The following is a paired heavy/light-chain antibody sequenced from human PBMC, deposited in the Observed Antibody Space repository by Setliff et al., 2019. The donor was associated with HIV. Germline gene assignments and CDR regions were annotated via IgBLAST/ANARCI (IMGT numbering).Light chain of an antibody. CDR2: WAS. Sequence: DIVMTQTPDSLAVSLGERATITCRSSQSVLSRSNNKNFLAWFQQKPGQRPRRLISWASTRESGVPDRFSGSGSETDFTLTISSVQAEDVAVYYCQQYFLAIRSFGAGTRVEVK. J-gene: IGKJ1*01. CDR1: QSVLSRSNNKNF. V-gene: IGKV4-1*01. CDR3: QQYFLAIRS.
Heavy chain of an antibody. Sequence: QVELVESGGGVVQPGTSLRLSCRTSGFSFSDSGMHWVRQAPGRGLEWLAFDGIDERRRHYTDSVKGRFTISRDNSKSTLYLQMDSLRTDDTAMYYCLHDTGGGDIWGQGTMVTVSS. CDR2: DGIDERRR. V-gene: IGHV3-30*02. CDR3: LHDTGGGDI. J-gene: IGHJ3*02. CDR1: GFSFSDSG. D-gene: IGHD5-18*01.